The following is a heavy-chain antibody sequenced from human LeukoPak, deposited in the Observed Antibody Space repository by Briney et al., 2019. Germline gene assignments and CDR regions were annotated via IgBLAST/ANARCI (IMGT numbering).Heavy chain of an antibody. Sequence: PGGSLRLSCAASGFTFSSYAMSWVRQAPGKGLEWVSAISGSGGSTYYADSVKGRFTPSRDNSKNTLYLQVNSLRAEDTAVYYCAKEGQRSSGSYYVYWGQGTLVTVSS. CDR2: ISGSGGST. V-gene: IGHV3-23*01. D-gene: IGHD3-10*01. CDR3: AKEGQRSSGSYYVY. CDR1: GFTFSSYA. J-gene: IGHJ4*02.